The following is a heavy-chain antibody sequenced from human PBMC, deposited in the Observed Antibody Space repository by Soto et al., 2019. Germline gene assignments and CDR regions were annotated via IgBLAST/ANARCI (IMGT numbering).Heavy chain of an antibody. D-gene: IGHD1-20*01. V-gene: IGHV4-30-4*01. CDR1: VGSICSGDYY. Sequence: SENLYLTCTVSVGSICSGDYYWSWIRQAPGKGMEWIGYIYYSGSTYYNPSLKSRVTISVDTSKNQSSLKLSSVTAADTAVYYCARARITGTHTPIDYWGQGTLVTVS. CDR2: IYYSGST. J-gene: IGHJ4*02. CDR3: ARARITGTHTPIDY.